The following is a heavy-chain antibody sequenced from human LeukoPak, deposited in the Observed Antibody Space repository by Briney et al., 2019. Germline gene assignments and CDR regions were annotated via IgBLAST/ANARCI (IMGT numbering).Heavy chain of an antibody. CDR2: INPSGGST. CDR1: GYIFTDYY. CDR3: ARVLYSRGWFDS. Sequence: ASVRVSCKASGYIFTDYYMHWVRQAPGQGLEWMGIINPSGGSTSYAQKFQGRVTMTRDTSTSTVYMELSSLRSEDTAVYYCARVLYSRGWFDSWGQGTLVTVSS. V-gene: IGHV1-46*01. D-gene: IGHD6-13*01. J-gene: IGHJ5*01.